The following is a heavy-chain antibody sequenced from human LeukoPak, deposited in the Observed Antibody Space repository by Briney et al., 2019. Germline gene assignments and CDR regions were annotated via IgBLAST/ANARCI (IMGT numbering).Heavy chain of an antibody. D-gene: IGHD3-3*01. CDR2: INSDGYST. V-gene: IGHV3-74*01. Sequence: LTGGSLRLSCAASGFTLSRYWMHWVRQAPGKGLVRVSRINSDGYSTTYADSVKGRFTISRDNAKNTLYLQMNSLRAEDTAVYYCARDLINYEFWSGLFDYWGQGTLVTVSS. J-gene: IGHJ4*02. CDR3: ARDLINYEFWSGLFDY. CDR1: GFTLSRYW.